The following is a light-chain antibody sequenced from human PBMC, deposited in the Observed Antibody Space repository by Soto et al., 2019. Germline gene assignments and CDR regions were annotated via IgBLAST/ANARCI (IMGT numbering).Light chain of an antibody. CDR2: AAS. Sequence: EIVLTQSPATPSLSPGERATLSCRASQSVSSNFLAWYQQKPGQAPRLLIYAASSLQSGVPSRFSGGGSGTDFTLTITSLQPEDFATYYCQQSYSSPWTFGQGTKVDIK. CDR1: QSVSSNF. V-gene: IGKV3-20*02. J-gene: IGKJ1*01. CDR3: QQSYSSPWT.